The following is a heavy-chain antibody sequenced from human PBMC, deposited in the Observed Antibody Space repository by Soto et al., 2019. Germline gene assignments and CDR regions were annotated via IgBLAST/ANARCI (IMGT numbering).Heavy chain of an antibody. CDR3: AKVTAGTPFDY. CDR1: GFTFSSYG. J-gene: IGHJ4*02. V-gene: IGHV3-30*18. Sequence: QVQLVESGGGVVQPGRSLRLSCAASGFTFSSYGMHWVRQAPGKGLEWVAVISYDGSNKYYVDSVKGRFTISRDNSKNTLYLQMNSLRAEDTAVYYCAKVTAGTPFDYWGQGTLVTVSS. CDR2: ISYDGSNK. D-gene: IGHD6-19*01.